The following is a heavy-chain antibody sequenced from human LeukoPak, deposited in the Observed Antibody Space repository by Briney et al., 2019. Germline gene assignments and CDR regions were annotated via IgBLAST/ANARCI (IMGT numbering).Heavy chain of an antibody. CDR1: GASIGSFY. V-gene: IGHV4-4*07. Sequence: SETLSLTCTVSGASIGSFYWVWIRQPAGKGLEWIGRLYNGGDTNYSPSLRSRVTMPVDTSKNQFSLKLKSVTAADTTVYYCARGVEASGVGFYAFDIWGQGTMVTVSS. CDR2: LYNGGDT. CDR3: ARGVEASGVGFYAFDI. J-gene: IGHJ3*02. D-gene: IGHD6-13*01.